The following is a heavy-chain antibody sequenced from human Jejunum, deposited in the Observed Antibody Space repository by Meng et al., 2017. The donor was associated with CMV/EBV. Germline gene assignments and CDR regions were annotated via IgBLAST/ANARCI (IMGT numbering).Heavy chain of an antibody. CDR3: ARGYSSGWNYFQY. J-gene: IGHJ4*02. CDR1: GASISSGDFC. Sequence: HLQESGPGLVXPXXXXXLTXTXSGASISSGDFCWSWIRQPPGKGLEYIGYIDNRGSTYYNPSLKSRVTMSMDTSKNQFSLKLTSVTAADTAVYYCARGYSSGWNYFQYWGQGTLVTVSS. D-gene: IGHD6-19*01. CDR2: IDNRGST. V-gene: IGHV4-30-4*01.